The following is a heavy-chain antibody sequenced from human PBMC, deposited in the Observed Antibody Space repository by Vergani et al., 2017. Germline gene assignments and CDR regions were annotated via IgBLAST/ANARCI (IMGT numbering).Heavy chain of an antibody. V-gene: IGHV3-13*04. J-gene: IGHJ5*02. D-gene: IGHD2-2*01. CDR1: GFTFSSYD. Sequence: EVQLVESGGGLVQPGGSLRLSCAASGFTFSSYDMHWVRQAKGKGLEWVSAIGTAGDTYYPGSVKGRFTISRENAKNSLYLQMNSLRAGDTAVYYCARFSVVRGFDPWGQGTLVTVSS. CDR2: IGTAGDT. CDR3: ARFSVVRGFDP.